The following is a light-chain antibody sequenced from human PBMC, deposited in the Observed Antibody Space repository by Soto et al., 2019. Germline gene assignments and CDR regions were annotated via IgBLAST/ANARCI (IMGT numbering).Light chain of an antibody. CDR3: CSYAGSSTGV. Sequence: QSALTQPASVSGSPGQSITISCTGTSSDVGSYDLVSWYQQHPGKAPKLVIYDVNKRPSGVSNRFSGSKSGNTASLTISGLQAEDEADYYCCSYAGSSTGVFGGGTKLTVL. J-gene: IGLJ3*02. CDR1: SSDVGSYDL. V-gene: IGLV2-23*02. CDR2: DVN.